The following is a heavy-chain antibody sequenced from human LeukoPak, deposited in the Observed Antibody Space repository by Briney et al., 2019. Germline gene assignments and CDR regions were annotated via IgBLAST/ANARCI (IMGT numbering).Heavy chain of an antibody. V-gene: IGHV3-48*03. CDR1: GFTFSSYE. J-gene: IGHJ6*04. CDR3: AELGITMIGGV. D-gene: IGHD3-10*02. CDR2: ISSSGSTI. Sequence: GGSLRLSCAASGFTFSSYEMNWVRQAPGKGLEWVSYISSSGSTIYYADSVKGRFAISRDNAENSLYLQMNSLRAEDTAVYYCAELGITMIGGVWGKGTTVTISS.